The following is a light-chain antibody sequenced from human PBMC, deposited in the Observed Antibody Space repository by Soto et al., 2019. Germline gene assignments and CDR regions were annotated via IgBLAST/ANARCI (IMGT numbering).Light chain of an antibody. Sequence: EIVLTQSPGTLSLSPGERATLSCRASQSVSSSYLAWYQQKPGQAPRLLIYGASSRATGITDRFSGSGSGTDFTLTISRLETEDFAVYYCQQYGISPLTFGQGTRLEMK. CDR3: QQYGISPLT. CDR1: QSVSSSY. V-gene: IGKV3-20*01. J-gene: IGKJ5*01. CDR2: GAS.